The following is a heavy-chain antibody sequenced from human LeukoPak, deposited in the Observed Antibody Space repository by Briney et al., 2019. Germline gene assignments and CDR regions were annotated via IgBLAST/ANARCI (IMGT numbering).Heavy chain of an antibody. J-gene: IGHJ4*02. D-gene: IGHD6-19*01. V-gene: IGHV4-39*01. Sequence: PSETLSLTCTVSGGSISGSSYYWGWIRQPPGKGLEWMGNMYYSGTTYYNPSLKSRVTISGDTSKKQFSLKLSSVIAADTAVDYCATTDSSGNYVDYWGQGTLVTVSS. CDR3: ATTDSSGNYVDY. CDR1: GGSISGSSYY. CDR2: MYYSGTT.